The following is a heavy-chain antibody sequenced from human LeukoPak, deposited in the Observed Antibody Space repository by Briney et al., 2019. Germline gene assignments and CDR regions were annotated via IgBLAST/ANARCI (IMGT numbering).Heavy chain of an antibody. CDR3: AKGSMGRGPDY. CDR2: LSGSGGST. J-gene: IGHJ4*02. V-gene: IGHV3-23*01. Sequence: GGSLRLSCAASGFTFNNYAMNWVRQAPGKGLQWVSALSGSGGSTYYADSVKGRFTIFRDNSKNTMYLQMNSLRAEDTAVYYCAKGSMGRGPDYWGQGTLVTVSS. CDR1: GFTFNNYA. D-gene: IGHD3-10*01.